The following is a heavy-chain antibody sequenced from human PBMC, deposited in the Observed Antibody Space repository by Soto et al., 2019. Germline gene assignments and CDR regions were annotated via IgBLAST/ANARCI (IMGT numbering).Heavy chain of an antibody. V-gene: IGHV1-69*01. CDR3: AREPRWYAFADYGMDV. CDR1: GGTFSSYA. CDR2: IIPIFGTA. Sequence: QVQLVQSGAEVKKPGSSVKVSCKASGGTFSSYAISWVRQAPGQGLEWMGGIIPIFGTANYAQKFQGRVTITADESTSTAYMELSSLRSVDTAVYYCAREPRWYAFADYGMDVWGQGTTVTVSS. D-gene: IGHD6-13*01. J-gene: IGHJ6*02.